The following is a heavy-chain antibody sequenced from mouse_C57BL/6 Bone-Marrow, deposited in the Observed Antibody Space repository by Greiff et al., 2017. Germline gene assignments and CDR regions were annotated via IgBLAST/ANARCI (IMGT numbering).Heavy chain of an antibody. CDR1: GYTFTDHI. J-gene: IGHJ3*01. V-gene: IGHV1-11*01. Sequence: VQLQQSGAELASPGASVTLSCKASGYTFTDHIMNWVKKRPGQGLEWIGRIYPVSGETNYNQQFMGKATFSVDRSSSTVYMVLNSLTSEDPAVYYCGRRQDYDMAGFAYWGQGTLVTVSA. D-gene: IGHD2-4*01. CDR2: IYPVSGET. CDR3: GRRQDYDMAGFAY.